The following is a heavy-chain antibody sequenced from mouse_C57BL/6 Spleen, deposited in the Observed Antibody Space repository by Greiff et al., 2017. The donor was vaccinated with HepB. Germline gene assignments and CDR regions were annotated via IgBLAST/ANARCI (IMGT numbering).Heavy chain of an antibody. V-gene: IGHV1-52*01. D-gene: IGHD2-3*01. CDR3: ARVYYGYYEGAMDY. CDR2: IDPSDSET. CDR1: GYTFTSYW. Sequence: QVQLQQPGAELVRPGSSVKLSCKASGYTFTSYWMHWVKQRPIQGLEWIGNIDPSDSETHYNQKFKDKATLTVDKSSSTAYMQLSSLTSEDSAVYYCARVYYGYYEGAMDYWGQGTSVTVSS. J-gene: IGHJ4*01.